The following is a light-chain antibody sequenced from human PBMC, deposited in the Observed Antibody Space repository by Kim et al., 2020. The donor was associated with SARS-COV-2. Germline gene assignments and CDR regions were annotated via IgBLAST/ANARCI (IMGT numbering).Light chain of an antibody. Sequence: LSPGERATLSCRASQSVSSSYLAWYQQRPGQGPRLLIYGASSRATGIPDRFSGSGSGTDFTLTISTLEPEDFAVYYCQQYDDSPYTFGQGTKLEI. CDR3: QQYDDSPYT. CDR2: GAS. J-gene: IGKJ2*01. CDR1: QSVSSSY. V-gene: IGKV3-20*01.